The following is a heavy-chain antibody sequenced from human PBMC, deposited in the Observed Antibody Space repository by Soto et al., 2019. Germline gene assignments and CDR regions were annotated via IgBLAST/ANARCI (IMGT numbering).Heavy chain of an antibody. Sequence: ASVKVSCKASGGTFSSYAMHWVRQAPGQGLEWMGIINPSGGSTSYAQKFQGRVTMTRDTSTSTVYMELSSLRSEDTAVYYCAREVAVATIHYFDYWGQGTLVTVSS. V-gene: IGHV1-46*01. D-gene: IGHD5-12*01. CDR2: INPSGGST. CDR1: GGTFSSYA. CDR3: AREVAVATIHYFDY. J-gene: IGHJ4*02.